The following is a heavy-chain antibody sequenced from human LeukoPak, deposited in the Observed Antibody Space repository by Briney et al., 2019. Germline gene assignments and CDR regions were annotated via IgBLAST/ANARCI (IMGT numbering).Heavy chain of an antibody. CDR3: ARGMGGIVGAKLPLDY. J-gene: IGHJ4*02. CDR2: IIPIFGTA. CDR1: GYTFTSYG. D-gene: IGHD1-26*01. V-gene: IGHV1-69*13. Sequence: GASVKVSCKASGYTFTSYGISWVRQAPGQGLEWMGGIIPIFGTANYAQKFQGRVTITADESTSTAYMELSSLRSEDTAVYYCARGMGGIVGAKLPLDYWGQGTLVTVSS.